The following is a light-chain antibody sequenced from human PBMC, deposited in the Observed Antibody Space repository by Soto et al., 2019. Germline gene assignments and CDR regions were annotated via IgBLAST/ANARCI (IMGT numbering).Light chain of an antibody. Sequence: DIQMTQSPSTLSASVGDRVTITCRASQSISSWLAWYQQKPGKAPKLLIYKASSLESGVPSRFSGRGSGTEFTLTISSLQPDDFATYYCQQYNSYPITVGPGTKVDIK. CDR3: QQYNSYPIT. CDR2: KAS. CDR1: QSISSW. V-gene: IGKV1-5*03. J-gene: IGKJ3*01.